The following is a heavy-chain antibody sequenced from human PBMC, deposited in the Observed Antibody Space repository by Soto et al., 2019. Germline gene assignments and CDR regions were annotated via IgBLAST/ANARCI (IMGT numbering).Heavy chain of an antibody. CDR2: VYYTGNT. J-gene: IGHJ4*02. CDR1: GGSISRYY. Sequence: SETLSLTCTVSGGSISRYYWSWIRQPPGEGLEWIGYVYYTGNTDYSPSLNNRVSISVDVSRNQFSLKLPSVTAADTAVYFCGRMEYTAHILSPFAYGAQGIPVPVSP. CDR3: GRMEYTAHILSPFAY. V-gene: IGHV4-59*01. D-gene: IGHD1-1*01.